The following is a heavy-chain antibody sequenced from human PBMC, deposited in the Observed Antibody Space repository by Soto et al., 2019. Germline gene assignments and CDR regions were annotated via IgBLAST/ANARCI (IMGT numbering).Heavy chain of an antibody. V-gene: IGHV3-7*03. CDR1: GFTFGSYW. D-gene: IGHD3-22*01. CDR3: ARDRERVTVNGGIALGAMEV. J-gene: IGHJ6*02. Sequence: GGSLRLSCAASGFTFGSYWMDWVRQAPGKGLEWVANVKPDGSATFYADSLKGRFTISRDNANNSVSLQMHSLRADDTAVYYCARDRERVTVNGGIALGAMEVWGHGTTVTVSS. CDR2: VKPDGSAT.